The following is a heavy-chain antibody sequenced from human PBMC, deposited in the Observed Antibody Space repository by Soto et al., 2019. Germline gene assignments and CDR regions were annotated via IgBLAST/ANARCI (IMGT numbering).Heavy chain of an antibody. V-gene: IGHV4-30-2*01. Sequence: SESLSLTCAVSGGSISSGGYSWSWIRQPPGKGLEWIGYIYHSGSTYYNPSLKSRVPISVDRSKNQFSLKLSSVTAADTAVYYCARGMTTVTTSDYGGQGTLVTVSP. CDR3: ARGMTTVTTSDY. D-gene: IGHD4-17*01. J-gene: IGHJ4*02. CDR2: IYHSGST. CDR1: GGSISSGGYS.